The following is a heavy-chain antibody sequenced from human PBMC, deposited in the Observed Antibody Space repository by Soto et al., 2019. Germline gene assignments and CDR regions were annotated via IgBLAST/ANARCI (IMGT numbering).Heavy chain of an antibody. V-gene: IGHV3-30*03. Sequence: QVQLVESGGGVVQPGRSLRLSCAASGFTFSSYGMHWVRQAPGKGLEWVAVISYEGSNKYYADSVKGRFTISRDNSKNTLYLQMNSLRAEDTAVYYCAYGYGDYVRAFDIWGQGTMVTVSS. CDR3: AYGYGDYVRAFDI. CDR2: ISYEGSNK. J-gene: IGHJ3*02. D-gene: IGHD4-17*01. CDR1: GFTFSSYG.